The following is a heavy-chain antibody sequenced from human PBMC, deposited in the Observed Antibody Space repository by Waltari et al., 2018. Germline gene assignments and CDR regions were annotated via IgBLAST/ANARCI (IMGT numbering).Heavy chain of an antibody. Sequence: QVQLQESGPGLVKPSETLSLTCTVSGGSISSYYWSWIRQPPGKGLEWIGYIYYSGSTNYTPSLKRRVTISVDTSKNQFSLKLSSVTAADTAVYYCARAADSGYDLVYWGQGTLVTVSS. V-gene: IGHV4-59*01. J-gene: IGHJ4*02. D-gene: IGHD5-12*01. CDR2: IYYSGST. CDR3: ARAADSGYDLVY. CDR1: GGSISSYY.